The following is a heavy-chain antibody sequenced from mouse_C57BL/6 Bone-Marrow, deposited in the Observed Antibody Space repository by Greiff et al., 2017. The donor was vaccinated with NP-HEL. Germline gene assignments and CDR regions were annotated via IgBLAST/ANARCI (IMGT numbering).Heavy chain of an antibody. V-gene: IGHV1-81*01. CDR2: IYPRSGNT. CDR3: ARSGGRDYGSGTY. Sequence: QVQLQQSGAELARPGASVKLSCKASGYTFTSYGISWVKQRTGQGLEWIGEIYPRSGNTYYNEKFKGKATLTADKSSSTAYMELRSLTSEDSAVYFCARSGGRDYGSGTYWGQGTLVTVSA. D-gene: IGHD1-1*01. J-gene: IGHJ3*01. CDR1: GYTFTSYG.